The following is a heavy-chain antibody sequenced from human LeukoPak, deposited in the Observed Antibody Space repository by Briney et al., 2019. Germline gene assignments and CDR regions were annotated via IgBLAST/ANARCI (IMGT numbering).Heavy chain of an antibody. CDR3: ARSSGRNYYSRTNWFDP. D-gene: IGHD6-19*01. CDR1: GGSISSSSYY. Sequence: PSETLSLTCTVSGGSISSSSYYWGWIRQPPGKGLEWIGSIYYSGSTYYNPSLKSRVTISVDTSKNQFSLKLSSVTAADTAVYYCARSSGRNYYSRTNWFDPWGQGTLVTVSS. CDR2: IYYSGST. J-gene: IGHJ5*02. V-gene: IGHV4-39*01.